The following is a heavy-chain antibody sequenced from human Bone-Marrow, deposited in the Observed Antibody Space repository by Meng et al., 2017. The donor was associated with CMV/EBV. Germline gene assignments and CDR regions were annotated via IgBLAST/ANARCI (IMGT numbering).Heavy chain of an antibody. CDR2: IWYDGSNK. V-gene: IGHV3-33*06. J-gene: IGHJ4*02. D-gene: IGHD4-11*01. CDR1: GFRFNNYG. Sequence: GESLKISCAASGFRFNNYGMHWVRQAPGKGLEWVAVIWYDGSNKYYADSVKGRFTISRDNSKNTLYLQMNSLRAEDTAVYYCAKDRMEDYSNLDYWGQGTLVAVSS. CDR3: AKDRMEDYSNLDY.